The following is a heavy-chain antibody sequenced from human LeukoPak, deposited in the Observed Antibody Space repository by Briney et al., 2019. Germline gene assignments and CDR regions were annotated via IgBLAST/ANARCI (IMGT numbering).Heavy chain of an antibody. CDR3: ARKANAVAGAFDV. V-gene: IGHV3-9*01. J-gene: IGHJ3*01. D-gene: IGHD6-19*01. CDR1: GFTFDDYA. CDR2: ISWNSGSI. Sequence: PGRSLRLSCAASGFTFDDYAMHWVRQAPGKGLEWVSGISWNSGSIGYADSVKGRFTISRDNAKNSLYLQMNSLRAEDTALYYCARKANAVAGAFDVWGQGTMVTVSS.